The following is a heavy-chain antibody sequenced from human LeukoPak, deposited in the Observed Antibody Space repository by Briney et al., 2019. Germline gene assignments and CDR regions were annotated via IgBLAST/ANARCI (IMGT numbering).Heavy chain of an antibody. CDR2: IGRSGGPI. J-gene: IGHJ4*02. CDR1: GFTFSSYD. D-gene: IGHD5-12*01. Sequence: PGGSLRLSCAASGFTFSSYDFNWVRQAPGKGLNWVSYIGRSGGPIYYADSVEGRFTISRDNAKNSLYLQMNSLRAEDTAFYYCARGANWLPPDYWGQGTLVTVSS. CDR3: ARGANWLPPDY. V-gene: IGHV3-48*03.